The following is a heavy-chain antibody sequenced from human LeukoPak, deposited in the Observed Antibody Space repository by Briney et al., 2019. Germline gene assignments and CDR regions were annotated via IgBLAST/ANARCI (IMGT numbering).Heavy chain of an antibody. Sequence: PGGSLRLSCTVSGFTVSSNSMSWVRQAPGKGLEWVSYISSSSSTIYYADSVKGRFTISRDNAKNSLYLQMNSLRAEDTALYYCARTPLKLEGYHYWGQGTLVTVSS. D-gene: IGHD1-1*01. V-gene: IGHV3-48*01. J-gene: IGHJ4*02. CDR2: ISSSSSTI. CDR1: GFTVSSNS. CDR3: ARTPLKLEGYHY.